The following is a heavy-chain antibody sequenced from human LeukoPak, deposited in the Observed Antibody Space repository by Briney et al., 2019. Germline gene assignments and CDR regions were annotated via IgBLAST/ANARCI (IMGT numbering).Heavy chain of an antibody. CDR2: INTNTGNP. J-gene: IGHJ4*02. V-gene: IGHV7-4-1*02. CDR1: GYSFTNYA. D-gene: IGHD6-19*01. Sequence: GASVKVSCKASGYSFTNYAMNWVRQAPGQGLEWMGWINTNTGNPTYAQGFTGRFVFSLDTSVSTAYLQISSLKAEDTAVYYCASGYSSGSWRGYFDYWGQGTLVTVSS. CDR3: ASGYSSGSWRGYFDY.